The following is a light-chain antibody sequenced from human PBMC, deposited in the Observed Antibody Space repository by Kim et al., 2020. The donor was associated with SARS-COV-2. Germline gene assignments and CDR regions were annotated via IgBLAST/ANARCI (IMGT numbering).Light chain of an antibody. CDR3: ATWDDSLRGGV. J-gene: IGLJ2*01. Sequence: GQTVSTSCSGSNSNIGNNYAYWYQQVPGSAPRLLVFRNTERPSGVPDRFSGSKSGTSASLAISGLRSDDEADYYCATWDDSLRGGVFGGGTKLTVL. V-gene: IGLV1-47*01. CDR1: NSNIGNNY. CDR2: RNT.